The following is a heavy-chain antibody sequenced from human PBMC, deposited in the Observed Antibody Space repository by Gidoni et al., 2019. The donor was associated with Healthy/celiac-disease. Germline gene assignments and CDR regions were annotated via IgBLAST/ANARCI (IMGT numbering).Heavy chain of an antibody. D-gene: IGHD3-10*01. CDR3: ASSPGAHFPVDP. V-gene: IGHV3-23*01. CDR2: ISCSGGST. Sequence: EVQLLESGGGLVQPGGSLRLSCAASGFTFSSYAMSWVRQAPGKGLEWVSAISCSGGSTYYADSVKGRFTSARDNSKNTLYLQMNSRRAEDTAVYYCASSPGAHFPVDPWGQGTLVTVSS. CDR1: GFTFSSYA. J-gene: IGHJ5*02.